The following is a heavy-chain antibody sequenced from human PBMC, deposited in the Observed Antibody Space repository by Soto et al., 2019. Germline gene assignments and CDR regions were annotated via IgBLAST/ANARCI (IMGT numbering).Heavy chain of an antibody. CDR2: INAGNGNT. CDR1: GYTFTSYA. V-gene: IGHV1-3*01. CDR3: ARESITGTTFWFDP. J-gene: IGHJ5*02. D-gene: IGHD1-7*01. Sequence: ASVKVSCKASGYTFTSYAIHWVRQAPGQRLEWMGWINAGNGNTKYSQKFQGRVTITRDTSASTAYMELSSLRSEDTAVYYCARESITGTTFWFDPWGQGTMLTV.